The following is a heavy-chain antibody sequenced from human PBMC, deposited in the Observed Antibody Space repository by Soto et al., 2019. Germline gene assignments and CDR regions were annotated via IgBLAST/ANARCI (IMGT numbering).Heavy chain of an antibody. D-gene: IGHD4-17*01. CDR1: GYTFTSYA. V-gene: IGHV1-3*01. CDR3: ARAYRRTVTTFDY. CDR2: INAGNGNT. J-gene: IGHJ4*02. Sequence: ASVKVSCKASGYTFTSYAMHWVRQAPGQRLEWMGWINAGNGNTKYPQKFQGRVTITRDTSASTAYMELSSLRSEDTAVYYCARAYRRTVTTFDYWGQGTLVT.